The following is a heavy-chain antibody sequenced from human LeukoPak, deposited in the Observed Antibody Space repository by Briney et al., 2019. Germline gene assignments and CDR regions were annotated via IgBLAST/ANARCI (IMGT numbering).Heavy chain of an antibody. J-gene: IGHJ5*02. Sequence: ASVKVSCETSGYTFTTYPINWVRQAPGQGLEWMGWITTYNGDTNYAQNLQGRVTMTADTSTSTAYMELRSLRSDDTAVYYCASSKAILEWFSFWFDPWGQGTLVTVSS. D-gene: IGHD3-3*01. V-gene: IGHV1-18*01. CDR3: ASSKAILEWFSFWFDP. CDR1: GYTFTTYP. CDR2: ITTYNGDT.